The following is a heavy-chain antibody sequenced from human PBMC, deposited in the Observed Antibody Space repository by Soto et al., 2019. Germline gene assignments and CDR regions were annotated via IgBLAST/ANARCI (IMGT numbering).Heavy chain of an antibody. D-gene: IGHD2-15*01. V-gene: IGHV4-34*01. CDR2: INHSGST. J-gene: IGHJ6*02. CDR1: GGSFSGYY. CDR3: AGGRDCSGGSCYFNNHHYGMDV. Sequence: PSETLSLTCAAYGGSFSGYYWSWIRQPPGKGLEWIGEINHSGSTNYNPSLKSRVTISVDTSKNQFSLKLSSVTAADTAVYYCAGGRDCSGGSCYFNNHHYGMDVWGQGTTVTVSS.